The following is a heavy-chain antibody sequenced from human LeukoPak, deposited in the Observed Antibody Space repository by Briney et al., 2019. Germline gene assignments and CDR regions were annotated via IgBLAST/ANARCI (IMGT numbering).Heavy chain of an antibody. CDR1: GFTFSSYA. CDR2: ISTRDNTI. D-gene: IGHD4-23*01. V-gene: IGHV3-11*01. Sequence: GGSLRLSCEASGFTFSSYAMSWIRQTPGKGLEWLSYISTRDNTIQYADYVKGRFTISRDNANNSVFLQMNNLRAEDSAIYYCARGARWAYYFDYWGQGSLVTVSS. J-gene: IGHJ4*02. CDR3: ARGARWAYYFDY.